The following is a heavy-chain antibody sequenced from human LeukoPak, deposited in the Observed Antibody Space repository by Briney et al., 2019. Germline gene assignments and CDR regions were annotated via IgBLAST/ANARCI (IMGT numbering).Heavy chain of an antibody. J-gene: IGHJ4*02. V-gene: IGHV3-23*01. Sequence: PGGSLRLSCAASGFTFSRYAMSWVRQAPGKGLEWVSAISGSGGSTYYADSVKGRFTISRDNSKNTLYLQMNSLRAEDTGVYYCAKDINDLSPYYDSSGYYNYWGQGTLVTVSS. CDR2: ISGSGGST. D-gene: IGHD3-22*01. CDR1: GFTFSRYA. CDR3: AKDINDLSPYYDSSGYYNY.